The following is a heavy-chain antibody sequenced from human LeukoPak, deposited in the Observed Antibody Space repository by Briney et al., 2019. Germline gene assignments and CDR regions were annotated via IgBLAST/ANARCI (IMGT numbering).Heavy chain of an antibody. CDR2: IWYDGSNK. D-gene: IGHD3-3*01. CDR3: AKDMIPFTIFGKTDY. J-gene: IGHJ4*02. Sequence: GESLRLSCAASGFTFSSYGMHWVRQAPGKGLEWVAVIWYDGSNKYYADSVKGRFTISRDNSKNTLYLQMNSLRAEDTAVYYCAKDMIPFTIFGKTDYWGQGTLVTVSS. CDR1: GFTFSSYG. V-gene: IGHV3-33*06.